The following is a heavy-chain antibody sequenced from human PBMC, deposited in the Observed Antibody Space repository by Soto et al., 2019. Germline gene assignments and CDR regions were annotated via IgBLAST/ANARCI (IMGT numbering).Heavy chain of an antibody. CDR2: IYHSGST. J-gene: IGHJ4*02. Sequence: SETLSLTCAVSGGSISSGGYSWSWIRQPPGKGLEWIGYIYHSGSTYYNPSLKSRVTISVDRSKNQFSLKLSSVTAADTAVYYCATLWFGELSGFDYWGQGALVTVSS. V-gene: IGHV4-30-2*01. D-gene: IGHD3-10*01. CDR1: GGSISSGGYS. CDR3: ATLWFGELSGFDY.